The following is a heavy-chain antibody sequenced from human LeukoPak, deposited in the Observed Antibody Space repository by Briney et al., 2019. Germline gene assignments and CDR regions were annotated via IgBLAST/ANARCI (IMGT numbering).Heavy chain of an antibody. CDR3: AKIGRAHSGWYYFDY. D-gene: IGHD6-19*01. CDR1: GFTFSSYA. Sequence: QTGGSLRLSWAASGFTFSSYAMSWVRQAPGKGLEWVSALSGSGGSTYYADSVKGRFTISRDNSKNTLYLQMNSLRAEDTAVYYCAKIGRAHSGWYYFDYWGQGTLVTVSS. J-gene: IGHJ4*02. CDR2: LSGSGGST. V-gene: IGHV3-23*01.